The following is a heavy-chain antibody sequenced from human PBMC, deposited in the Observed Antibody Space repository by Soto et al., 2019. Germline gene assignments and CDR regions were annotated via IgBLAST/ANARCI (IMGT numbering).Heavy chain of an antibody. Sequence: QVQLVESGGGVVQRGRSLRLSCPASGFTFSSYGTHWVRQAPGKGLEWVAVISYDGSNKYYADSVKGRFTISRDNSKNPLYLQMNSLRAEDTAVYYCANLVHYDILHGINDSFDIWGQGTMVIVSS. CDR1: GFTFSSYG. D-gene: IGHD3-9*01. V-gene: IGHV3-30*18. J-gene: IGHJ3*02. CDR3: ANLVHYDILHGINDSFDI. CDR2: ISYDGSNK.